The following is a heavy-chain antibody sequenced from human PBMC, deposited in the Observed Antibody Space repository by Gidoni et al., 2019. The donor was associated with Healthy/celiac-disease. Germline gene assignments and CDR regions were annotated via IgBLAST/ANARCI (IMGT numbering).Heavy chain of an antibody. D-gene: IGHD4-17*01. CDR3: AAGVYDDYGDTDDAFDI. V-gene: IGHV1-69*01. Sequence: QVQLVQSGAEVKKPGSSLKVSCKASAGTFSSYAISWVRPAPGQGLEWMGGIIPIFGKANDAQKFQGRVTITADESTSTAYMELSSLRSEDTAVYYCAAGVYDDYGDTDDAFDIWGQGTMVTVSS. J-gene: IGHJ3*02. CDR1: AGTFSSYA. CDR2: IIPIFGKA.